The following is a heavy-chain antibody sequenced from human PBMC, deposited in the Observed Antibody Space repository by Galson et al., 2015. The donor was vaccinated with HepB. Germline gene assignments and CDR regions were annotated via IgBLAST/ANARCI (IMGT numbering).Heavy chain of an antibody. D-gene: IGHD4-11*01. CDR1: GFTFSDHY. J-gene: IGHJ1*01. Sequence: LRLSCAASGFTFSDHYMDWVRQAPGKGLEWVGRTRNKANRYTTEYAASVKGRFTVSRDDSKNSLYLQMNSLETEDTAVYYCASSTGDYRQFHHWGQGTLVTVSS. CDR3: ASSTGDYRQFHH. V-gene: IGHV3-72*01. CDR2: TRNKANRYTT.